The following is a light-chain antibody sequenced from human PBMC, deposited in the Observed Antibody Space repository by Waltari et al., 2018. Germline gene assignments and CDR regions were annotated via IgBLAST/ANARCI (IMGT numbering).Light chain of an antibody. CDR2: QDN. CDR3: QAWDSNVAV. V-gene: IGLV3-1*01. J-gene: IGLJ3*02. Sequence: SFELIQPPSEPVPSGQTASVSRSGSKLGDKSVYWYQQKPGQSPRLVMFQDNKRPSGIPERFSGSNSGNTATLTISETQAIDEADYYCQAWDSNVAVFGRGTKVTVL. CDR1: KLGDKS.